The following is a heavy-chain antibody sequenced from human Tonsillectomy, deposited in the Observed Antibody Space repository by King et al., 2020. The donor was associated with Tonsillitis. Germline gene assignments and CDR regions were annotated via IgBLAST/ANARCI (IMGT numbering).Heavy chain of an antibody. D-gene: IGHD6-13*01. V-gene: IGHV3-23*04. CDR2: ISGGGGGT. CDR3: AKWARGIAAAGTDRLHWFDP. J-gene: IGHJ5*02. Sequence: VQLVESGGGLVQPGGSLRLSCAASGFTFSTYAMNWVRQAPGKGLEWVSAISGGGGGTYYADSVKGRFTISRDNSKNTLYLQMNSLRAEDTAVYYCAKWARGIAAAGTDRLHWFDPWGQGTLVTVSS. CDR1: GFTFSTYA.